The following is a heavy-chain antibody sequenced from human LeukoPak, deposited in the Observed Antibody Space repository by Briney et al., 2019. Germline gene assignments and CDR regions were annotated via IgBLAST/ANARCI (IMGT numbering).Heavy chain of an antibody. V-gene: IGHV3-21*06. CDR3: ATGEVWFAS. D-gene: IGHD1-26*01. CDR2: ISSNSTYI. Sequence: GGSLRLSCAASGFTFNTYSMNWVRQAPGKGLEWVSSISSNSTYIYYADSLKGRFTISRDNAKNSLYLQMNSLRAEDTAVYYCATGEVWFASWGQGTMVTVSA. CDR1: GFTFNTYS. J-gene: IGHJ5*01.